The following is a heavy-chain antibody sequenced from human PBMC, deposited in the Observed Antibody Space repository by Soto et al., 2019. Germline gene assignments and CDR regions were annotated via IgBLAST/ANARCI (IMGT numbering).Heavy chain of an antibody. CDR1: GDTSDSFS. Sequence: QVQLVQSGAEVKKPGSSVRVSCKASGDTSDSFSISWVRQAPGQGLEWMGGIIPMFGTGNYAQKFQGRLTITADESTGTCYMDLKSLSSEDTAVYFCARENRDDNSGWYSSSDWFDPWGQGTLVTVSS. V-gene: IGHV1-69*01. D-gene: IGHD6-19*01. J-gene: IGHJ5*02. CDR2: IIPMFGTG. CDR3: ARENRDDNSGWYSSSDWFDP.